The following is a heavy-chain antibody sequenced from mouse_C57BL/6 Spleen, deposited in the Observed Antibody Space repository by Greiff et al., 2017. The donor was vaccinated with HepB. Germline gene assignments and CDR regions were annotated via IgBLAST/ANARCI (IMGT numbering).Heavy chain of an antibody. CDR3: ASYYYGSSYYYFDY. J-gene: IGHJ2*01. V-gene: IGHV1-19*01. D-gene: IGHD1-1*01. CDR2: INPYNGGT. Sequence: VQLKESGPVLVKPGASVKMSCKASGYTFTDYYMNWVKQSHGKSLEWIGVINPYNGGTSYNQKFKGKATLTVDKSSSTAYMELNSLTSEDSAVYYCASYYYGSSYYYFDYWGQGTTLTVSS. CDR1: GYTFTDYY.